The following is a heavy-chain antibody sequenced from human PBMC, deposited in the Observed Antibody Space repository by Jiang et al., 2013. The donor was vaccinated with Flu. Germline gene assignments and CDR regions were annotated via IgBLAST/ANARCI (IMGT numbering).Heavy chain of an antibody. CDR1: GFTFSSYG. CDR3: ARDDASDWYFDL. D-gene: IGHD2-2*01. J-gene: IGHJ2*01. V-gene: IGHV3-33*01. Sequence: VQLLESGGGVVQPGRSLRLSCAASGFTFSSYGMHWVRQAPGKGLEWVAVIWYDGSNKYYADSVKGRFTVSRDNSRNTVYLQMNSLRVEDTAVYYCARDDASDWYFDLWGRGTLVTVSS. CDR2: IWYDGSNK.